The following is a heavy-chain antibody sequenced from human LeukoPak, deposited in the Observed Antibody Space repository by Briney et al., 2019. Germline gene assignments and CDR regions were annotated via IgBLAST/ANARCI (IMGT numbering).Heavy chain of an antibody. J-gene: IGHJ4*02. CDR3: VRGGYDSSGYYSSDY. CDR1: GFTFTSYS. Sequence: GGSLRLSCAASGFTFTSYSMSWVRQAPGKGLEWVSSISSSSSYMYYADSLKGRFTISRDNAKNSLYLQMNSLRADDTAVYYCVRGGYDSSGYYSSDYWGQGTLVTVSS. V-gene: IGHV3-21*01. D-gene: IGHD3-22*01. CDR2: ISSSSSYM.